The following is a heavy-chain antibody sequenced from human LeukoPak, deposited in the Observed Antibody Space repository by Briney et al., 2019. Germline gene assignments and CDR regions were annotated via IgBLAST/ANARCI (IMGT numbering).Heavy chain of an antibody. J-gene: IGHJ4*02. CDR2: MSGRDDT. Sequence: RGSLRLSCAASGFTLSRYAMSWVRQTPGKGLEWVSSMSGRDDTSYADSVKGRFTISRDNARNTVYLQMNSLRAEDTAIYYCARVGQTVTGSKPIDYWGQGTLVTVSS. V-gene: IGHV3-23*01. D-gene: IGHD4-11*01. CDR1: GFTLSRYA. CDR3: ARVGQTVTGSKPIDY.